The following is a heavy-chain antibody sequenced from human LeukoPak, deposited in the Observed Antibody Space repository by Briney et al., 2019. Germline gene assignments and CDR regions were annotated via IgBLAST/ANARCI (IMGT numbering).Heavy chain of an antibody. CDR2: IYSGGST. D-gene: IGHD2-15*01. J-gene: IGHJ6*02. Sequence: GGSLRLSCAASGFSVNSNYMSWVRQAPGKGLEWVLVIYSGGSTYYADSVKGRFTISRHISKNTLYLQMNSLRAEDTAVYYCARVGCSGSNCRPYSYYAMDVWGQGAPVTVSS. CDR3: ARVGCSGSNCRPYSYYAMDV. CDR1: GFSVNSNY. V-gene: IGHV3-53*04.